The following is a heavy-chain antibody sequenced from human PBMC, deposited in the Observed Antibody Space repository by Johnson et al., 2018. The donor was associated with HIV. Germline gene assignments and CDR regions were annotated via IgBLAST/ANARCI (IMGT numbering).Heavy chain of an antibody. CDR2: IWYDGSNK. V-gene: IGHV3-33*08. Sequence: VQLVESGGGVVQPGGSLRLSCAASGFTVSSNYMSWVRQAPGQGLEWVAVIWYDGSNKYYAESVKGRFTISRDNSKNTLYQQMNSLRAEDTAVYYCARTQVYSSSRDDAFDIWGQGTMVTVSS. CDR3: ARTQVYSSSRDDAFDI. J-gene: IGHJ3*02. CDR1: GFTVSSNY. D-gene: IGHD6-13*01.